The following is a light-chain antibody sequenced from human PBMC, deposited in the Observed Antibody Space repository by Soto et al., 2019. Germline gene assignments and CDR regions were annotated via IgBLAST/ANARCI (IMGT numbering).Light chain of an antibody. V-gene: IGKV1-39*01. CDR1: QSIRSY. J-gene: IGKJ4*01. CDR3: QQTYSTPLT. Sequence: DIQMTQSPSSLSASVGDRVSITCRASQSIRSYLNWYQQKPGKAPKLLIYAASSLQSGVPSRFSGSGSGTDFTLTINILQPEDFATYYCQQTYSTPLTFGGGTKVEI. CDR2: AAS.